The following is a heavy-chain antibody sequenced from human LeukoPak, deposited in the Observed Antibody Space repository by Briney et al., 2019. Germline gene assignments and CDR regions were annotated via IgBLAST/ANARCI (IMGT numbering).Heavy chain of an antibody. D-gene: IGHD3-10*01. Sequence: WASVKVSCKASGYTFTSYGISWVRQAPGQGLEWMGWISAYNGNTNYAQKLQGRVTMTTDTSTSTAYMKLRSLRSDDTAVYYCAREVWFGELSERTLDYWGQGTLVTVSS. CDR1: GYTFTSYG. CDR3: AREVWFGELSERTLDY. CDR2: ISAYNGNT. J-gene: IGHJ4*02. V-gene: IGHV1-18*01.